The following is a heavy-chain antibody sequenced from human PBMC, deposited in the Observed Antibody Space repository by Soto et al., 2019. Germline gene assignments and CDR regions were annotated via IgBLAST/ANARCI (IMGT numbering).Heavy chain of an antibody. D-gene: IGHD6-6*01. CDR2: LSGSGGST. Sequence: EVQLLESGGGVLQPGGSLRLSCASPGFTFSSYAMSWVRQAPGKGLEWVSALSGSGGSTYYADSVKGRFTFSRDNSKNTLYLQMNSLRAEDTAVYYCAKDSSRGYYYGMDVWGHGTTVTVSS. J-gene: IGHJ6*02. CDR3: AKDSSRGYYYGMDV. V-gene: IGHV3-23*01. CDR1: GFTFSSYA.